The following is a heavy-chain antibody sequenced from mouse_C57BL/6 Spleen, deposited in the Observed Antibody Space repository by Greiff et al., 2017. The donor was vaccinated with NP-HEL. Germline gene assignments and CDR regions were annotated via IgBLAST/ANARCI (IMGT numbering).Heavy chain of an antibody. CDR3: ARSGYYGSSPFAY. CDR1: GYTFTDYY. J-gene: IGHJ3*01. Sequence: EVQLQQSGPELVKPGASVKISCKASGYTFTDYYMNWVKQSHGKSLEWIGDINPNNGGTSYNQKFKGKATLTVDKSSSTAYMELRSLTSEDSAVYYCARSGYYGSSPFAYWGQGTLVTVSA. D-gene: IGHD1-1*01. CDR2: INPNNGGT. V-gene: IGHV1-26*01.